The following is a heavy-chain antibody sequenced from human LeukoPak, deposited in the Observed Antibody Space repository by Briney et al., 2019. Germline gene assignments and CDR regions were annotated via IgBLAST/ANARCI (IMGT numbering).Heavy chain of an antibody. CDR3: ARDPVTSSGWYYFDY. J-gene: IGHJ4*02. CDR1: GGNFSNYA. CDR2: IIPLLNIS. D-gene: IGHD6-19*01. Sequence: ASVKVSCKASGGNFSNYAVNWVRQAPGQGLEWMGRIIPLLNISVYAQKFQGRVTITADRSTTTGYMELSSLRSEDTAVYYCARDPVTSSGWYYFDYWGQGTLVTVSS. V-gene: IGHV1-69*04.